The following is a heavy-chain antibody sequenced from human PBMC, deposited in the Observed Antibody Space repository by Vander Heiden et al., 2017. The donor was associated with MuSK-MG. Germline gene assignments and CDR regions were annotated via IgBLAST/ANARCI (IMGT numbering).Heavy chain of an antibody. D-gene: IGHD4-4*01. V-gene: IGHV3-30*02. Sequence: QVQLVGSGGGVVQPGGALRLSCAASGFTFSSYGMHWVRQAPGKGLEWVAFIRYDGSNKYYADSVKGRFTISRDNSKNTLYLQMNSLRAEDTAVYYCAKDYDYSNYFDYWGQGTLVTVSS. CDR2: IRYDGSNK. J-gene: IGHJ4*02. CDR1: GFTFSSYG. CDR3: AKDYDYSNYFDY.